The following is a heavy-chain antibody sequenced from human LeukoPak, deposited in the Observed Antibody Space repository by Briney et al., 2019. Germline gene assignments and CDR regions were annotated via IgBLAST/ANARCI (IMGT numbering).Heavy chain of an antibody. CDR2: IYYKGNT. Sequence: SETLSLTCTVSGGSISSRSYYWGWIRQPPGRGLEWIGSIYYKGNTYLNPSLKSRVTISVDRSKNQFSLKLSSVTAADTAVYYCARDGRENGSYETRPFDYWGQGTLVTVSP. CDR3: ARDGRENGSYETRPFDY. D-gene: IGHD1-26*01. J-gene: IGHJ4*02. CDR1: GGSISSRSYY. V-gene: IGHV4-39*07.